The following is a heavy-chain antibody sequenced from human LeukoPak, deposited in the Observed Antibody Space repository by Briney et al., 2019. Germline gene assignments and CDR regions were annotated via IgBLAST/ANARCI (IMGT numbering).Heavy chain of an antibody. D-gene: IGHD3-3*01. CDR3: ARVPTYYDFWCPFDY. CDR2: IYYSGST. J-gene: IGHJ4*02. Sequence: SETLSLTCTVSGGSISSSSYYWGWIRQPPGKGLEWIGSIYYSGSTYYNPSLKSRVTISVDTSKNQFSLKLSSVTAADTAVYYCARVPTYYDFWCPFDYWGQGTLVTVSS. CDR1: GGSISSSSYY. V-gene: IGHV4-39*07.